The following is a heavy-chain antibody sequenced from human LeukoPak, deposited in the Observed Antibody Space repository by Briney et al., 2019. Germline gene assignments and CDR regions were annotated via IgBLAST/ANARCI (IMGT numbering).Heavy chain of an antibody. CDR2: IYSGDSNT. D-gene: IGHD3-22*01. CDR1: GYTFPNYW. V-gene: IGHV5-51*01. Sequence: KVSCKGSGYTFPNYWIGWVRQMPGKGLEWMGIIYSGDSNTRYSPSFQGQVTISADKSISTAYLQWSSLKASDTAMYYCARFAYGSDYFPGHYWGQGTLVTVSS. CDR3: ARFAYGSDYFPGHY. J-gene: IGHJ4*02.